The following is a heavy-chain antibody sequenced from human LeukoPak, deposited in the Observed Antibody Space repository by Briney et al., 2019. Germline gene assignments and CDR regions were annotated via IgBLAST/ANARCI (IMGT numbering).Heavy chain of an antibody. D-gene: IGHD3-22*01. CDR1: RYTLTELS. CDR3: ATWQSVYYYDSSGYLFDY. CDR2: FDPEDGET. J-gene: IGHJ4*02. Sequence: ASVKVSCKVSRYTLTELSMHWVRQAPGKGLEWMGGFDPEDGETIYAQKFQGRVTMTEDTSTDTAYMELSSLRSEDTAVYYCATWQSVYYYDSSGYLFDYWGQGTLVTVSS. V-gene: IGHV1-24*01.